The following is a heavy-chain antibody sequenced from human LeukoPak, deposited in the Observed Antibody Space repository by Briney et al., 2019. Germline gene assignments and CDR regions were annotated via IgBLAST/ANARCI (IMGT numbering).Heavy chain of an antibody. V-gene: IGHV3-30*01. Sequence: GRSLRLSCAASGFTFSSYAMHWVRQAPGKGLEWVAVISNDGSNKYYADSVKGRFTISRDNSKNTPYMQMNGLSADDPAVYYCSREKGMKKGFDYWGQGTLVTVSS. CDR1: GFTFSSYA. J-gene: IGHJ4*02. CDR3: SREKGMKKGFDY. CDR2: ISNDGSNK. D-gene: IGHD6-13*01.